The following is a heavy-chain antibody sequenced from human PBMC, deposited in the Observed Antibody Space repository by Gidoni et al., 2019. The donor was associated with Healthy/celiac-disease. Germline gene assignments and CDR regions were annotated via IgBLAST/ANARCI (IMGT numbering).Heavy chain of an antibody. CDR2: ISAYNGNT. J-gene: IGHJ5*02. CDR1: GYPFTSYG. D-gene: IGHD3-16*01. Sequence: QVQLVQSGAEVKKPGASVKVACKASGYPFTSYGSSWVRQAPGQGREWMGWISAYNGNTNYAQKLQGRVTMTTDTSTSTAYMELRSLRSDDTAVYYCARTPEGHAVLTLGPGPWGQGTLVTVSS. V-gene: IGHV1-18*04. CDR3: ARTPEGHAVLTLGPGP.